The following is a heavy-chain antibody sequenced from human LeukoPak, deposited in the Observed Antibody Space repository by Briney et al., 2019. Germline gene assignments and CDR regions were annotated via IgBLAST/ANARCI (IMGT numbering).Heavy chain of an antibody. CDR1: GFTFSGYY. CDR3: ARGAGYCGSTSCFKYFQH. CDR2: INPNSGVT. J-gene: IGHJ1*01. V-gene: IGHV1-2*02. Sequence: ASVKVSCKASGFTFSGYYIHWVRQAPGQGLEWMGWINPNSGVTDYAQKFQGRVAMTRDTSISTAYMELSRLRSDDTAVYYCARGAGYCGSTSCFKYFQHWSQGTLVTVSS. D-gene: IGHD2-2*01.